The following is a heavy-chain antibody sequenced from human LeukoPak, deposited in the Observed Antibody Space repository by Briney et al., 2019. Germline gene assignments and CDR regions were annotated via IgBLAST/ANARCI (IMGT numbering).Heavy chain of an antibody. CDR3: ARGQPLVARWLQFPHYYYGMDV. CDR2: MNPNSGNT. J-gene: IGHJ6*02. D-gene: IGHD5-24*01. V-gene: IGHV1-8*01. Sequence: ASVKVSCKASGYTFTSYDINWVRQATGQGLEWMGWMNPNSGNTGYAQKFQGRVTMTRNTSISTAYMELSSLRSEDTAVYYCARGQPLVARWLQFPHYYYGMDVWGQGTTVTVSS. CDR1: GYTFTSYD.